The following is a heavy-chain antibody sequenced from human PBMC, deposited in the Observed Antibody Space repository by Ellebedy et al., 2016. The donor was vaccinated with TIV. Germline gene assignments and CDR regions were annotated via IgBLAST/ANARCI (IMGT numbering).Heavy chain of an antibody. CDR2: ISDNGAST. J-gene: IGHJ6*02. CDR1: GFAFGTYA. V-gene: IGHV3-23*01. CDR3: TKDGPGGRWEGNGMDV. Sequence: GGSLRLSXTASGFAFGTYAMNWVRQAPGMGLEWVSTISDNGASTYYADSVKGRFTIARDNSENTLYLQMNSLRAEDTAVYYCTKDGPGGRWEGNGMDVWGQGTTVTVSS. D-gene: IGHD1-26*01.